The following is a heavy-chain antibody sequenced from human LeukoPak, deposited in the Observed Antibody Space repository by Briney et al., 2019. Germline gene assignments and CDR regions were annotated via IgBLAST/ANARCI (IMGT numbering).Heavy chain of an antibody. CDR1: GFTFSSYW. J-gene: IGHJ4*02. V-gene: IGHV3-7*01. CDR3: ARFDRSAAAFDY. CDR2: IRQDGSEK. Sequence: GGSLRLSCPASGFTFSSYWMSWVRQAPGKGLEWVANIRQDGSEKYYVDSVKGGFTISRDNAKNSLYLQMNSLRAEDTAVYYCARFDRSAAAFDYWGQGTLVTVSS. D-gene: IGHD6-13*01.